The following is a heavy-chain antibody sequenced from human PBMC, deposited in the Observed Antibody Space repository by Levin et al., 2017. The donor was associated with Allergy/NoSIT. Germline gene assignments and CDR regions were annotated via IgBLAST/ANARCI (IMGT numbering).Heavy chain of an antibody. CDR3: AKGRSAYYNYFDY. D-gene: IGHD3-22*01. CDR1: GFTFDDYV. Sequence: SGGSLRLSCEASGFTFDDYVMHWVRQVPGKSLEWIGFVSWDGGSTYYADSVKGRFSISRDNSKNSVFLQMTSLTLEDSAVYYCAKGRSAYYNYFDYWGQGTLVTVSS. J-gene: IGHJ4*02. CDR2: VSWDGGST. V-gene: IGHV3-43D*03.